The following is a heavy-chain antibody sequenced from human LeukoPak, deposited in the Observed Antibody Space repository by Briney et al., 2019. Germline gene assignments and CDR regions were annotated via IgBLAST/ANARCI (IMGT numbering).Heavy chain of an antibody. CDR3: ARVRDYYYVMDV. J-gene: IGHJ6*02. Sequence: GGSLTLSRAASGFTVSISWMGWARHDPGKGLEWVANIKQNGSEKYYVDSEKGRITISRDNAKDSLYLQMSSLRAEDTAVYCCARVRDYYYVMDVWGQGTTVSVSS. V-gene: IGHV3-7*01. CDR2: IKQNGSEK. CDR1: GFTVSISW.